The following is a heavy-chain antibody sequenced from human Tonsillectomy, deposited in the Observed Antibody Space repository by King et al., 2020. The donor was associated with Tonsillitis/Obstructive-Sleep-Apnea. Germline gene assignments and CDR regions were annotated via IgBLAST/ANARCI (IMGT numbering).Heavy chain of an antibody. Sequence: VQLVEAGGGGVQPGRSLRLSCAASGFTFSSYAMHWVRQAPGKGLEWGAGISNDGRNKYYADSVKGRFTISRDNSKNTLYLQMNSLRAEDTAVYYCARGGYYDFWSGYPDVWGQGTTVTVSS. D-gene: IGHD3-3*01. CDR3: ARGGYYDFWSGYPDV. CDR2: ISNDGRNK. J-gene: IGHJ6*02. CDR1: GFTFSSYA. V-gene: IGHV3-30*01.